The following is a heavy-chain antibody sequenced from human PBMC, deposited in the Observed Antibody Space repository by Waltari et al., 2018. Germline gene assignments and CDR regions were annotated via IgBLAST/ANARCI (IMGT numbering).Heavy chain of an antibody. V-gene: IGHV4-39*01. CDR2: IHYSGST. CDR3: ARHVDSTWGDFDY. D-gene: IGHD7-27*01. Sequence: QLQLQESGPGVVKPSETLSLTCTISGVTMTYNSDYWGWIRQSPGKGLEWLGSIHYSGSTSDNPSLKSRVSMSVEASKNKFSLGLSSVTAADTAVYYCARHVDSTWGDFDYWGQGILVTVSS. CDR1: GVTMTYNSDY. J-gene: IGHJ4*02.